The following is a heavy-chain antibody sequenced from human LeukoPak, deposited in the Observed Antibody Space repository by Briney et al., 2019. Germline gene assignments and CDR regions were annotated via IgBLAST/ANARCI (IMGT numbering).Heavy chain of an antibody. D-gene: IGHD3-22*01. J-gene: IGHJ4*02. CDR2: IYYSGST. V-gene: IGHV4-59*12. Sequence: PSETLSLTCTVSGGSISSYYWSWIRQPPGKGLEWIGYIYYSGSTNYNPSLKSRVTISVDTSKNQFSLQLNSVTPEDTAVYYCARSTYYYDSSGYYFIDHWGQGTLVTVSS. CDR1: GGSISSYY. CDR3: ARSTYYYDSSGYYFIDH.